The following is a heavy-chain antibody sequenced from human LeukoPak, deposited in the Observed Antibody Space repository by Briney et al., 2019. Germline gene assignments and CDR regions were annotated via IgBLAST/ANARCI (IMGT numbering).Heavy chain of an antibody. CDR1: GFTFSSND. Sequence: GGPLRLSCAASGFTFSSNDMNWVRQAPGKGLEWVSSISSGGYTIKYHDSVRGRFIISRDNANNSLYLQMNSLRGDDTASYYCATDSSGFSYWGQGILVAVSS. V-gene: IGHV3-48*03. D-gene: IGHD3-22*01. CDR3: ATDSSGFSY. CDR2: ISSGGYTI. J-gene: IGHJ4*02.